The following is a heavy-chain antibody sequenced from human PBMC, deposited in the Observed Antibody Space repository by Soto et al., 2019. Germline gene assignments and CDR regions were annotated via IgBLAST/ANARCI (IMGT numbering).Heavy chain of an antibody. Sequence: QVKLVQSGAEVKKPGASVKVSCKASGYTFTSYGISWVRQAPGQGLEWMGWISAYNGNTNYAQKLQGRVTMTTDTSTSTADMELRRTRSDETVVYYCARDGYSTNFDYWGQGTLVTVSS. D-gene: IGHD6-13*01. J-gene: IGHJ4*02. CDR2: ISAYNGNT. V-gene: IGHV1-18*01. CDR1: GYTFTSYG. CDR3: ARDGYSTNFDY.